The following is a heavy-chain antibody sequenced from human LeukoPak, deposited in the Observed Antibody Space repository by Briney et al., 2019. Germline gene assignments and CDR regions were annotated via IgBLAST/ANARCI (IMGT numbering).Heavy chain of an antibody. D-gene: IGHD3-22*01. CDR2: IYYSGTT. CDR1: GGSISTTSYY. J-gene: IGHJ4*02. Sequence: PSETLLLTCTVSGGSISTTSYYWGWIRQPPGKGLEWIGSIYYSGTTYYNPSLQSRVTISVDTSKNQFSLSLSSVTAADTAVYYCARLTTHDDSGPYCCIDNWGQGPLGNVSS. CDR3: ARLTTHDDSGPYCCIDN. V-gene: IGHV4-39*01.